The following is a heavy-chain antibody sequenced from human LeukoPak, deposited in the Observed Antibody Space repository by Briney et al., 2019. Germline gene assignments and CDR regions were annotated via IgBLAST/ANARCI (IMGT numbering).Heavy chain of an antibody. Sequence: GGSLRLSCAASGFTFSSYEMNWVRQAPGKGLEWVSYISSSGSTIYYADSVKGRFTISRDNAKNSLYLQMNSLRAEDTAVYYCARPPVTSRRGAFDIWGQGTMVTVSS. CDR2: ISSSGSTI. CDR3: ARPPVTSRRGAFDI. D-gene: IGHD4-17*01. V-gene: IGHV3-48*03. CDR1: GFTFSSYE. J-gene: IGHJ3*02.